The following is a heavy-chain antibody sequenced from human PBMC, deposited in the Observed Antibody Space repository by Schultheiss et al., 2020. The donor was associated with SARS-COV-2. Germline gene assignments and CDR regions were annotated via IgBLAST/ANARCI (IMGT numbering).Heavy chain of an antibody. CDR3: ARASVVAAPHPFDY. J-gene: IGHJ4*02. CDR1: GYTFTGYY. D-gene: IGHD2-15*01. Sequence: ASVKVSCKASGYTFTGYYMHWVRQAPGQGLEWMGWINPNSGDTNYAQKFQGRVTMTRDTSISTAYMELSRLRSDDTAVYYCARASVVAAPHPFDYWGQGTLVTVSS. V-gene: IGHV1-2*02. CDR2: INPNSGDT.